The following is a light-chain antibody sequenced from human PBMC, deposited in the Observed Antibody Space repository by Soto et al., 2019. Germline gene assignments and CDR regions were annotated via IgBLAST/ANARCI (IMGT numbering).Light chain of an antibody. CDR2: GNN. V-gene: IGLV1-40*01. CDR1: SSNIGAGYD. Sequence: QPVLTQPPSVSGAPGQRVTISCTGSSSNIGAGYDVCWYQQLPGTAPKLLIFGNNNRPSGVPDRFSGSKSGTSASLAITGLQAEDEADYYCQSYDSSLSGSRGIFGGGTKLTVL. CDR3: QSYDSSLSGSRGI. J-gene: IGLJ2*01.